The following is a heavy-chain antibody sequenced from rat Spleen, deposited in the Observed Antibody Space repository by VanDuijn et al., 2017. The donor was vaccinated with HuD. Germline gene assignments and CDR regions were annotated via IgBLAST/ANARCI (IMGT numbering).Heavy chain of an antibody. J-gene: IGHJ2*01. V-gene: IGHV3-3*01. CDR3: ARDNNYKAY. Sequence: EVQLQESGPGLVKPSQSLSLTCSVTFYSITSSYRWNWIRKFPGNKMEWMGYISYSGSPSYNPSLKSRVSITRDTSKNQFFLQVNSVTTEDTATYYCARDNNYKAYWGQGVMVTVSS. CDR2: ISYSGSP. D-gene: IGHD1-10*01. CDR1: FYSITSSYR.